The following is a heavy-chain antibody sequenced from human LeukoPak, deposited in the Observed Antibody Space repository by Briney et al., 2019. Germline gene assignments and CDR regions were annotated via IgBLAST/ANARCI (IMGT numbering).Heavy chain of an antibody. CDR1: GGSISSYY. V-gene: IGHV4-59*01. CDR2: IYYSGST. D-gene: IGHD6-6*01. J-gene: IGHJ5*02. Sequence: SETLSLTCTVSGGSISSYYWSWIRQPPGKGLEWIGYIYYSGSTNYNPSLKSRVTMSADTSKNQFSLKLSSVTAADTAVYYCARDIGIAARPSWFDPWGQGTLVTVSS. CDR3: ARDIGIAARPSWFDP.